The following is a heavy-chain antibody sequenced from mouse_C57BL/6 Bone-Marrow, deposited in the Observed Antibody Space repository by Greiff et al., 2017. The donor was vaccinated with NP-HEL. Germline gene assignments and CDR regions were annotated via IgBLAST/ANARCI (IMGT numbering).Heavy chain of an antibody. CDR1: GFNIKDDY. CDR3: TPAAYYFDY. Sequence: EVQLKQSGAELVRPGASVKLSCTASGFNIKDDYMHWVKQRPEQGLEWIGWIDPENGDTEYASKFQGKATITADTSSNTAYLQLSSLTSEDTAVYYCTPAAYYFDYWGQGTTLTVSS. J-gene: IGHJ2*01. CDR2: IDPENGDT. V-gene: IGHV14-4*01.